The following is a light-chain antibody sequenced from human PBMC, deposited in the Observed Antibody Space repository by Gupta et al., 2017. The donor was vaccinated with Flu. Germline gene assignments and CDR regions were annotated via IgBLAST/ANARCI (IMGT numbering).Light chain of an antibody. CDR3: CAHTRSDTFI. CDR1: SNDVGYYNL. Sequence: QSVLTQPASVSGSPGQSITISCTGTSNDVGYYNLVSWYQQRPGQAPKVIIYEDAKRPSGVSDRFSGSKSGNTASLTISGLLAEDEADYYCCAHTRSDTFIFGGGAKGTVL. CDR2: EDA. V-gene: IGLV2-23*02. J-gene: IGLJ2*01.